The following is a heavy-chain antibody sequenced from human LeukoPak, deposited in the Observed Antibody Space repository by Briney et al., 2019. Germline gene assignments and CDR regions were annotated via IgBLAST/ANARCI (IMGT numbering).Heavy chain of an antibody. V-gene: IGHV4-59*08. CDR2: IYYSGIT. CDR1: GGSISSYY. J-gene: IGHJ6*03. D-gene: IGHD3-3*01. CDR3: ARQSFWSGYLRYYYYMDV. Sequence: SETLSLTCTVSGGSISSYYWSWIRQPPGKGLEWIGYIYYSGITNYNPSLKSRVTISVDTSKNQFSLKLSSVTAADTAVYYCARQSFWSGYLRYYYYMDVWGKGTTVTVSS.